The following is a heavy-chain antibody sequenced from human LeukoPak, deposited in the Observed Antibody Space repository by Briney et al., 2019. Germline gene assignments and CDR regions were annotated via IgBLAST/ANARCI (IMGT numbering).Heavy chain of an antibody. V-gene: IGHV3-74*01. J-gene: IGHJ3*02. CDR2: IKNDGSTT. Sequence: PGGSLRLSCAASGFTFSTYWMHWVRQAPGKGPLWVSRIKNDGSTTAYADSVKGRFTVSRDNAKNTLYLQMNSLRVEDTAVYYCARGESGEYSYSYGEDVFDIWGRGTVVTVSS. CDR3: ARGESGEYSYSYGEDVFDI. CDR1: GFTFSTYW. D-gene: IGHD3-16*01.